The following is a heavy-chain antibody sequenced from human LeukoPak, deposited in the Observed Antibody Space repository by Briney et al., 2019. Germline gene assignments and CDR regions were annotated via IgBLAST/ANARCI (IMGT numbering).Heavy chain of an antibody. CDR2: IYYSGST. D-gene: IGHD2-2*01. V-gene: IGHV4-39*01. CDR1: GGSISSSSYY. CDR3: ARLGIVVVPAA. J-gene: IGHJ5*02. Sequence: SETLSLTCTVSGGSISSSSYYWGWIRQPPGKGLEWIGSIYYSGSTYYNPSLESRVTISVDTSKNQFSLKLSSVTAADTAVYYCARLGIVVVPAAWGQGTLVTVSS.